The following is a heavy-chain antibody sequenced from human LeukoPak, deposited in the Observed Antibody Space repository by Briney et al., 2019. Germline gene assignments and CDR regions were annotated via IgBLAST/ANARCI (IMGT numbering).Heavy chain of an antibody. J-gene: IGHJ4*02. Sequence: PGGSLRLSCAASGFTFSSYSMNWVRQPPGKGLEWIGEINHSGSTNYNPSLKSRVTISVDTSKNQFSLKLSSVTAADTAVYYCARGGYYHGSGSYYKMPLSPFDYWGQGTLVTVSS. D-gene: IGHD3-10*01. CDR3: ARGGYYHGSGSYYKMPLSPFDY. CDR2: INHSGST. CDR1: GFTFSSYS. V-gene: IGHV4-34*01.